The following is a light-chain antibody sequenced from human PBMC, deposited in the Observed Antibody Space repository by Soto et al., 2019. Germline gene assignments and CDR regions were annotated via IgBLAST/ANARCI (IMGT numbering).Light chain of an antibody. J-gene: IGLJ1*01. V-gene: IGLV1-40*01. CDR3: QSYDSSLSGYV. CDR1: SSHIGAGYD. CDR2: GNS. Sequence: SLVAQPPPLSWAPGQRGTLSPPGGSSHIGAGYDVHWYQQLPGTAPKLLIYGNSNRPSGVPDRFSGSKSGTSASLAITGLQAEDEADYYCQSYDSSLSGYVFGTGTKVTVL.